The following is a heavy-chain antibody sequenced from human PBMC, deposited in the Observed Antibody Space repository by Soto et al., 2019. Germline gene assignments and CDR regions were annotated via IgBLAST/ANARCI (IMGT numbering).Heavy chain of an antibody. D-gene: IGHD6-13*01. Sequence: SETLSLTCAVSGDSIIGTHWWSWVRRPPGKGLEFIGETHHSRGTNYNPSLRSRVTMSLDKSKNQLSLILYSVTAADTGVYYCARYSAASGTYYFDYWAKEPWSPSPQ. CDR2: THHSRGT. CDR1: GDSIIGTHW. V-gene: IGHV4-4*02. CDR3: ARYSAASGTYYFDY. J-gene: IGHJ4*01.